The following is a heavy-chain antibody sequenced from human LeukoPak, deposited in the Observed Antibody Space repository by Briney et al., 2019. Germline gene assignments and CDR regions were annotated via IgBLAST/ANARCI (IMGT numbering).Heavy chain of an antibody. D-gene: IGHD3-16*02. V-gene: IGHV1-46*01. CDR2: SNPGGGAT. CDR3: ARDSLYDYVWGSYHPNWFDP. CDR1: GDTFINDY. Sequence: ASVKVSCKASGDTFINDYIHWVRQAPGQGLEWMGVSNPGGGATTYAQKLQGRVTMTTDTSTSTAYMELRSLRSDDTAVYYCARDSLYDYVWGSYHPNWFDPWGQGTLVTVSS. J-gene: IGHJ5*02.